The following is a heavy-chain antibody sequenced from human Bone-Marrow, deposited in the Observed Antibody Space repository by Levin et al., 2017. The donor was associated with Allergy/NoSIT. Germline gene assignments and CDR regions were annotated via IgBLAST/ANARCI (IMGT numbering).Heavy chain of an antibody. V-gene: IGHV1-2*06. Sequence: ASVKVSCKASAYTFIGYYIHWVRQAPGQGLEWMGRINPKSGVADYAQEFQGRVTMTRDTSIKTAYMDLNRLTSDDTAVYYCARDHGFGFDYWGQGTLLIVSS. J-gene: IGHJ4*02. CDR3: ARDHGFGFDY. D-gene: IGHD3-10*01. CDR2: INPKSGVA. CDR1: AYTFIGYY.